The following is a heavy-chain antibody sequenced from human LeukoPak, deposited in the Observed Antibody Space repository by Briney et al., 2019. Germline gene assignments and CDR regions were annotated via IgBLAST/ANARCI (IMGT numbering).Heavy chain of an antibody. CDR1: GFTFSSYA. D-gene: IGHD1-7*01. Sequence: PGGSLRLSCAASGFTFSSYAMHWVRQAPGKGLEWVAVISYDGSNKYYADSVKGRFTISRDNSKNTLYLQMSSLRSEDTAVYYCARGLMSWNYPTYNWFDPWGQGTLVTVSS. CDR3: ARGLMSWNYPTYNWFDP. V-gene: IGHV3-30-3*01. J-gene: IGHJ5*02. CDR2: ISYDGSNK.